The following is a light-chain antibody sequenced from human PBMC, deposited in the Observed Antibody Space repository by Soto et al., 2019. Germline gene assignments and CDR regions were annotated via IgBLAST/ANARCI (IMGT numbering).Light chain of an antibody. V-gene: IGKV3-20*01. CDR1: QSVSSSY. J-gene: IGKJ1*01. CDR3: QQYGSSPRT. CDR2: GAS. Sequence: EIVLTQSPGTLSLSPGERATLSCRASQSVSSSYLAWYQQKPGQAPRLLIYGASSRATGIPDRFSGSGSGKDFSLTISRLEPEYFVVYYCQQYGSSPRTFGHGTKVEIK.